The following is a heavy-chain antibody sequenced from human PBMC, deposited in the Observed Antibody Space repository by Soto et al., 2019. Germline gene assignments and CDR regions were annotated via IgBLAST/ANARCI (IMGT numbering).Heavy chain of an antibody. J-gene: IGHJ4*02. D-gene: IGHD1-1*01. V-gene: IGHV1-46*04. CDR3: ARDNSAANGVLDH. Sequence: GASVKVSCKASGCTFTNYYLHWVRQAPGQGLEWVGMINPSARSASYAQKLRGRLTMDRDTSTTTVYMELSRLTFEDTAVYFCARDNSAANGVLDHWGQGTLVTVS. CDR2: INPSARSA. CDR1: GCTFTNYY.